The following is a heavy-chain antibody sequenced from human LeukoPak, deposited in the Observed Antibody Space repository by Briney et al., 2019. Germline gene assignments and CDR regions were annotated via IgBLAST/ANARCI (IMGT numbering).Heavy chain of an antibody. CDR3: ARGAQLWLTDYFDY. CDR1: GYTFTGYY. CDR2: IIPNSGGT. V-gene: IGHV1-2*02. D-gene: IGHD5-18*01. J-gene: IGHJ4*02. Sequence: GASVKVSCKASGYTFTGYYMHWVRQAPGQGLEWMGWIIPNSGGTNYAQKFQGRVTMTRDTSISTAYMELSRLRSDDTAVYYCARGAQLWLTDYFDYWGQGTLVTVSS.